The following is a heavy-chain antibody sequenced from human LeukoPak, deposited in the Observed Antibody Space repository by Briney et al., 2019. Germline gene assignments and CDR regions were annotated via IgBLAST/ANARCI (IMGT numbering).Heavy chain of an antibody. CDR1: GFTFSSYS. D-gene: IGHD2-21*02. J-gene: IGHJ4*02. Sequence: GGSLRLSCAASGFTFSSYSMNWVRQAPGKGLEWVSYISSSSSTIYYADSVKGRFTISRDNAKNSLYLQMNSLRAEDTAVYYCARDIQGVTGGYWGQGTLVTVSS. CDR2: ISSSSSTI. V-gene: IGHV3-48*04. CDR3: ARDIQGVTGGY.